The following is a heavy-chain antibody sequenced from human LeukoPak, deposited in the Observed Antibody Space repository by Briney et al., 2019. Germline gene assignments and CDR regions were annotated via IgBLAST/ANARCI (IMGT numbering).Heavy chain of an antibody. Sequence: GSFRLFFAASGFTFKKFWVGWVRQGPGKGLGWVANIKVDGTEKYFVDSVKGRFTISRDNGKNTLYLQMSSLRPEDTAVYYCARDRIFDGFDMWGQGTMVTVSS. V-gene: IGHV3-7*01. CDR2: IKVDGTEK. CDR1: GFTFKKFW. CDR3: ARDRIFDGFDM. J-gene: IGHJ3*02.